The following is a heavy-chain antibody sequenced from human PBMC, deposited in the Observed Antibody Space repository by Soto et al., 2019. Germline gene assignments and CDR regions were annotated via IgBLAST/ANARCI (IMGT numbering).Heavy chain of an antibody. J-gene: IGHJ4*02. V-gene: IGHV4-31*03. CDR2: IYYSGST. D-gene: IGHD6-6*01. CDR1: GGSISSGGYY. CDR3: ARALYSSSAYYFDY. Sequence: SETLSLTCTVSGGSISSGGYYWSWIRQHPGKGLEWIGYIYYSGSTYYNPSLKSRVTISVDTSKNQFSLKLSSVTAADTAVYYCARALYSSSAYYFDYWGQGTLVTVSS.